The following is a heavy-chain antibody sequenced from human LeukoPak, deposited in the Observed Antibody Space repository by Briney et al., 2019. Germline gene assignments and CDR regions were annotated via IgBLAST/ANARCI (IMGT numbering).Heavy chain of an antibody. Sequence: ASVKVSCKASGYTFTSFGISWVRQAPGQGLEWMGWISAYNGNTNYAQKLQGRVTMTTDTSTSTAYMELRSLRSDDTAVYYCARDREAVGSYYFDYWGQGTLVTVSS. CDR1: GYTFTSFG. J-gene: IGHJ4*02. D-gene: IGHD3-10*01. CDR3: ARDREAVGSYYFDY. V-gene: IGHV1-18*01. CDR2: ISAYNGNT.